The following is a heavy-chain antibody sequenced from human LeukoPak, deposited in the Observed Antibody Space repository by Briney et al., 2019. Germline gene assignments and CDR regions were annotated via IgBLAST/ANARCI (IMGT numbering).Heavy chain of an antibody. CDR3: AKDPRFGAVITKYFDY. V-gene: IGHV3-23*01. CDR2: IGGSGAST. Sequence: GGSLRLSCAASGFTFSSYAMSWVRQAPGQGLEWVSGIGGSGASTYYADSVQGRFTISRDNSKNTLYLQMNSLRAEDTAVYYCAKDPRFGAVITKYFDYWGQGTLVTVSS. J-gene: IGHJ4*02. D-gene: IGHD3-3*01. CDR1: GFTFSSYA.